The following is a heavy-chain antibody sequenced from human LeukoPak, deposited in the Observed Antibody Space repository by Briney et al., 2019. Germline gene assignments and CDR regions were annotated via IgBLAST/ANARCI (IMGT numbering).Heavy chain of an antibody. CDR2: INHSGST. D-gene: IGHD1-26*01. CDR1: GGSFSGYY. CDR3: AKGLAGGFDY. V-gene: IGHV4-34*01. J-gene: IGHJ4*02. Sequence: SETLSLTCAVYGGSFSGYYWSWVRQPPGKGLEWVGEINHSGSTNYNPSLKSRVTISVDTSKNHFSLKLSSVTAADTAVYYCAKGLAGGFDYWGQGTLVTVSS.